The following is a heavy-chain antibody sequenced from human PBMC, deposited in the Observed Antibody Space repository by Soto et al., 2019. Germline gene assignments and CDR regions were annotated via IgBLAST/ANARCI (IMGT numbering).Heavy chain of an antibody. Sequence: EVQLLESGGGLVQPGGSLRLSCAASGLTFSSYAMSWVRQAPGKGLEWVSAISGSGGSTYYADSVKGRFTISRDNSKNTLYLQMNSLRAEDTAVYYCAKVFHNSYYYYYMDVWGKGTTVTVSS. J-gene: IGHJ6*03. CDR3: AKVFHNSYYYYYMDV. CDR1: GLTFSSYA. D-gene: IGHD1-20*01. V-gene: IGHV3-23*01. CDR2: ISGSGGST.